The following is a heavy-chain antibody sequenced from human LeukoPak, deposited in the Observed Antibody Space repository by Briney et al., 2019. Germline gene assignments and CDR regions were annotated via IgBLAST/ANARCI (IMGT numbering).Heavy chain of an antibody. CDR2: IWYDGTNK. J-gene: IGHJ5*01. D-gene: IGHD1-26*01. Sequence: GRSLRLSCAASGFTLSDYGIHWVRQAPGKGLEWVAVIWYDGTNKYYGDSVKGRFTISRDNSKSTLYLQMNSLRAEDTAVYYCAKDRGSYSTTADSWGQGTLVTVSS. CDR3: AKDRGSYSTTADS. CDR1: GFTLSDYG. V-gene: IGHV3-33*06.